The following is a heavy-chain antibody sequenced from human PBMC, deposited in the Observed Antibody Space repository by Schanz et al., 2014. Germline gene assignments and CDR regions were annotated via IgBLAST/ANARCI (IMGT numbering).Heavy chain of an antibody. J-gene: IGHJ3*02. CDR3: ARDRWDWNNAFDI. CDR2: IHYDGTYK. Sequence: QLVESGGGLVKPGGSLRLSCAASGFIFRTYGMHWVRQAPGKGLEWVAFIHYDGTYKYYADSVKGRFTISRDNSENTLYLQMISLRAEDTAVYYCARDRWDWNNAFDIWGQGTMVTVSS. CDR1: GFIFRTYG. V-gene: IGHV3-30*02. D-gene: IGHD1-1*01.